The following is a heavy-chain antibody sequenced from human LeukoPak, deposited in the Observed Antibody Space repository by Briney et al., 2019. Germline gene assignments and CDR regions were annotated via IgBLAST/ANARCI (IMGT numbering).Heavy chain of an antibody. CDR2: IKQDGSEQ. CDR1: VFSFSAYW. J-gene: IGHJ4*02. V-gene: IGHV3-7*02. CDR3: AGGEYAGY. D-gene: IGHD4-17*01. Sequence: PGGSLRLSCAASVFSFSAYWMNWVRQAPARGREWVDNIKQDGSEQYYVHSVKGGFTIYRDNANNSLYLQMNSLRAEDTAVYYCAGGEYAGYWGQGTLVTVSS.